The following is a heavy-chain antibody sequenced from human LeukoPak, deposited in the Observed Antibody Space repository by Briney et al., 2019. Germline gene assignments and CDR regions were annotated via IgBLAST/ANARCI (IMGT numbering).Heavy chain of an antibody. CDR3: ARVTMYYYYYMDV. CDR2: INPNGGGT. Sequence: GASVTVSRKASGYTFTGYYMHWVRQAPGEGLEWMGWINPNGGGTNYAQKFEGRDTITRDTSISTAYMELSRLRSDDTAVYYCARVTMYYYYYMDVWGKGTTVTVSS. CDR1: GYTFTGYY. J-gene: IGHJ6*03. D-gene: IGHD1-1*01. V-gene: IGHV1-2*02.